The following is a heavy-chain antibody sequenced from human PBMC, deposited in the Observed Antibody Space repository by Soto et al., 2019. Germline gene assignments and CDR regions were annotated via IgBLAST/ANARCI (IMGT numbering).Heavy chain of an antibody. CDR2: IYYSGST. CDR3: ARGPMYYYDSSGTFDY. Sequence: SETLSLTCTVSGGSISSSSYYWGWIRQPPGKGLEWIGSIYYSGSTYYNPSLKSRVTISVDTSKKQFSLKLSSVSAADTAVYYCARGPMYYYDSSGTFDYWGQGVLVT. J-gene: IGHJ4*02. D-gene: IGHD3-22*01. CDR1: GGSISSSSYY. V-gene: IGHV4-39*01.